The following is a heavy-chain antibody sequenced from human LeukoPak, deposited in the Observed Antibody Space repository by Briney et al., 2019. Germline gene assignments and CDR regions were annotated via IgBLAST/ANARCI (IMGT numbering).Heavy chain of an antibody. V-gene: IGHV4-39*01. CDR3: ARQNRGGTYSKYFDY. CDR2: GHYSGTT. J-gene: IGHJ4*02. CDR1: GDSISSSTYN. Sequence: SETLSLTCSVPGDSISSSTYNWGWIRQPPGNGLEGIGSGHYSGTTNYNPSLKSLLTISVDTSKNQFSLRLSSVTAADTAVYYCARQNRGGTYSKYFDYWGQGTLVTVSS. D-gene: IGHD2-15*01.